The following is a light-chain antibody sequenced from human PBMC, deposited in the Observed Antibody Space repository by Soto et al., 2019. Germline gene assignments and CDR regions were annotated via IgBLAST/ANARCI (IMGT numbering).Light chain of an antibody. CDR2: DNN. Sequence: QSVLTQPPSVSAAPGQKVTISCSGSSSNIGNNYVSWYQQLPGTAPKLLICDNNKRPSGIPDRFSGSKSGTSATLGITGLQTGDEADYYCGTWDSSLSAGGVFGGGTKVTVL. CDR3: GTWDSSLSAGGV. V-gene: IGLV1-51*01. J-gene: IGLJ2*01. CDR1: SSNIGNNY.